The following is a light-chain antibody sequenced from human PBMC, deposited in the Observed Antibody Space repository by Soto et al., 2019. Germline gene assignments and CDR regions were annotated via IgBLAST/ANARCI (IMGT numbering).Light chain of an antibody. CDR2: DVT. Sequence: QSALTQPPSASGSPGQSVTISCTGTSIDVGGYNYVSWYQQHPGKTPKLMIYDVTVRPSGVPDRCSGYKSGNTASLTVSRLQAEDEATYSCSSFALCPYVFGPGIKVTVL. J-gene: IGLJ1*01. V-gene: IGLV2-8*01. CDR1: SIDVGGYNY. CDR3: SSFALCPYV.